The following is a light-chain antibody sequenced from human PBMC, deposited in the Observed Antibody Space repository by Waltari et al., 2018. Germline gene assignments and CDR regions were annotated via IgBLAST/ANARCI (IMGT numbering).Light chain of an antibody. CDR3: QQTYSNFRT. CDR2: AAS. J-gene: IGKJ1*01. V-gene: IGKV1-39*01. CDR1: QRISSY. Sequence: DIQMTQSPSSLSASVGDSVTIACRASQRISSYLNWYQQKPGQAPKLLIYAASSLESGIPARFSGSGFGTDFTLTISSLQPEDFAVYYCQQTYSNFRTFGQGTKVDVK.